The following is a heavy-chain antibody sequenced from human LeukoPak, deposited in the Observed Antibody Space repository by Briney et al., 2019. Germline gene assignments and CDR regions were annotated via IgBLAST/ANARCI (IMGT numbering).Heavy chain of an antibody. Sequence: SVKVSCKASGGTFSSYAISWVRQAPGQGLEWMGGIIPIFGTANYAQKFQGRVTITTDESTSTAYMGLSSLRSEDTAVYYCARGPYGTGSHFDFWGQGTLVTVSS. D-gene: IGHD3-10*01. CDR1: GGTFSSYA. CDR2: IIPIFGTA. CDR3: ARGPYGTGSHFDF. V-gene: IGHV1-69*05. J-gene: IGHJ4*02.